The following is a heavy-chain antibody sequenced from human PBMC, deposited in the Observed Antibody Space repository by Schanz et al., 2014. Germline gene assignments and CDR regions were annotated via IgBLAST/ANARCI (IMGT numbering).Heavy chain of an antibody. J-gene: IGHJ4*02. V-gene: IGHV3-23*01. Sequence: EVQLLESGGGLVQPGGSLRLSCASSGFSFTTYAMSWVRQAPGKGLEWVSLISDSGDTAYYADSVKGRFTISRDNFKGALYLQMSSLRAEDTAVYYCARKVVATIGGYYDNWGQGTLVIVSS. CDR2: ISDSGDTA. CDR3: ARKVVATIGGYYDN. D-gene: IGHD5-12*01. CDR1: GFSFTTYA.